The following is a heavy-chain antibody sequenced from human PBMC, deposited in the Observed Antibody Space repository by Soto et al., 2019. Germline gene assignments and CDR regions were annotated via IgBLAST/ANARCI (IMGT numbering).Heavy chain of an antibody. CDR1: GGSMSSYY. Sequence: LSLTCTVSGGSMSSYYWSWIRRSPGKGLEWIGYIYYSGSTNYNPSLKSRVAISLDTSKNQFSLMLSSVTAADTAVYYCARGEWLATIKPYFAYWGQGTLVTVSS. D-gene: IGHD5-12*01. J-gene: IGHJ4*02. CDR2: IYYSGST. CDR3: ARGEWLATIKPYFAY. V-gene: IGHV4-59*01.